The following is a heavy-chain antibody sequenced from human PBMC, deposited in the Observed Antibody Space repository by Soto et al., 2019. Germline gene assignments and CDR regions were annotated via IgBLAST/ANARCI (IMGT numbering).Heavy chain of an antibody. D-gene: IGHD3-9*01. J-gene: IGHJ4*01. CDR3: ATAPYYDILTGYYLEGRFDY. CDR2: FDPEDGET. CDR1: GYTLTELS. V-gene: IGHV1-24*01. Sequence: ASVKVSCKVSGYTLTELSMHWVRQAPGKGLEWMGGFDPEDGETIYAQKFQGRVTMTEDTSTDTAYMELSSLRSEDTAVYYCATAPYYDILTGYYLEGRFDYWG.